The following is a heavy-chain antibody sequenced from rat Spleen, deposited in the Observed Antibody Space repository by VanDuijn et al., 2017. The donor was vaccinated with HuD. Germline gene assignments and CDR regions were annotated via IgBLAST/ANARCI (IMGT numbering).Heavy chain of an antibody. J-gene: IGHJ2*01. CDR3: ARSVFDY. CDR1: GFTFSDYY. V-gene: IGHV5-29*01. Sequence: EVQLMESGGGLVQPGRSLKLSCAASGFTFSDYYMAWVRQAPTKGLEWVATINYDGSRIYYRDSVKGRFTISRDNAKSTLYLQMDSLRSEDTATYYCARSVFDYWGQGVMVTVSS. CDR2: INYDGSRI.